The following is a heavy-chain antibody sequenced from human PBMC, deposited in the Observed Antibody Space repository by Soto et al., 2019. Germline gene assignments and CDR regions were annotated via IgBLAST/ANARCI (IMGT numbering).Heavy chain of an antibody. J-gene: IGHJ4*02. CDR1: GFTFSSYG. V-gene: IGHV3-30*18. Sequence: QVQLVESGGGVVQPGRSLRLSCAASGFTFSSYGMHWVRQDPGKGLEWVAVISYDGSNKYYADSVKGRFTISRDNSKNTLYLQMNSLRAEDTAVYYCAKDSYCSGGSCSYLFDYWGQGTLVTVSS. CDR2: ISYDGSNK. CDR3: AKDSYCSGGSCSYLFDY. D-gene: IGHD2-15*01.